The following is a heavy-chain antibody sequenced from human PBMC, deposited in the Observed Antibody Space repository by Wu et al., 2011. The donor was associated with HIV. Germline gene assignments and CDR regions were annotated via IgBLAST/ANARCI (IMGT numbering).Heavy chain of an antibody. J-gene: IGHJ3*02. CDR2: IIPIFGTA. CDR3: ARAQWGIFGVVIGRASDAFDI. D-gene: IGHD3-3*01. CDR1: GGTFSSYA. Sequence: QVQLVQSGAEVEKPGSSVKVSCKASGGTFSSYAISWVRQAPGQGLEWMGGIIPIFGTANYAQKFQGRVTITADKSTSTAYMELSSLRSEDTAVYYCARAQWGIFGVVIGRASDAFDIWGQGTMVTVSS. V-gene: IGHV1-69*06.